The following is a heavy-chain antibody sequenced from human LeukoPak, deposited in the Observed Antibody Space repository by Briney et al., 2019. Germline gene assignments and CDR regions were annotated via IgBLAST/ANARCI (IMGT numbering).Heavy chain of an antibody. V-gene: IGHV4-34*01. CDR3: ARGIASFGWYYFDY. CDR2: INHSGST. D-gene: IGHD3-3*01. J-gene: IGHJ4*02. CDR1: GGSFSGYY. Sequence: SETLSLTCAVYGGSFSGYYWSWIRQPPGKGLEWIGEINHSGSTNYNPSLKSRVTISVDTSKNQFSLKLSSVTAADTAVYYCARGIASFGWYYFDYWGQGTLVTVSS.